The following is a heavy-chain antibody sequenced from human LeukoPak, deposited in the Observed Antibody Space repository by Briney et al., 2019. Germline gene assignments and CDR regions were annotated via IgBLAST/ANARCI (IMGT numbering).Heavy chain of an antibody. CDR2: IYSDGST. D-gene: IGHD3-10*01. CDR1: GDSLSSGTYY. J-gene: IGHJ4*02. Sequence: SQTLSLTCTVSGDSLSSGTYYWTWIRQPAGKGLEGMGRIYSDGSTTYNPSLKSRVTFSVATSENQFSLHLNSVTAADTAVYYCARERFTMIQGLVVSDFVSWGEGILVTVSS. CDR3: ARERFTMIQGLVVSDFVS. V-gene: IGHV4-61*02.